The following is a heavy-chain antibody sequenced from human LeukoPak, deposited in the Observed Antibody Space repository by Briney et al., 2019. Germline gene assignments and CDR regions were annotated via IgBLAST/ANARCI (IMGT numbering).Heavy chain of an antibody. V-gene: IGHV4-59*01. D-gene: IGHD6-19*01. CDR1: GGSISSYY. CDR2: IYYSGST. Sequence: PSETLSLTCTVSGGSISSYYWSWIRQPPGKGLEWIGYIYYSGSTNYNPSLKSRVTISVDTSKNQFSLKLSSVTAADTAVYYCARGGGGWYPNWFDPWGQGTLVTVSS. CDR3: ARGGGGWYPNWFDP. J-gene: IGHJ5*02.